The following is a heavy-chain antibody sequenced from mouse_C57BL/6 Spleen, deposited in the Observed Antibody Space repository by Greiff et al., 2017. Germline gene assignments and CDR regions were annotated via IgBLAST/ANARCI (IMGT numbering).Heavy chain of an antibody. CDR3: AMIYYDYDGFAY. J-gene: IGHJ3*01. V-gene: IGHV1-64*01. Sequence: QVQLQQPGAELVKPGASVKLSCKASGYTFTSYWMPWVKQRPGQGLEWIGMIHPNSGSTNYNAKFKSKATLTVDKSSSTAYMQLSSLTSEDSAVYYCAMIYYDYDGFAYWGQGTLVTVSA. CDR2: IHPNSGST. CDR1: GYTFTSYW. D-gene: IGHD2-4*01.